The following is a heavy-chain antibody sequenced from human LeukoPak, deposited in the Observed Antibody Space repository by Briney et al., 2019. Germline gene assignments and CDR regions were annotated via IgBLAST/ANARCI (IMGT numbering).Heavy chain of an antibody. CDR1: GYSFTSYD. D-gene: IGHD1-1*01. CDR2: MNPNIGNT. J-gene: IGHJ4*02. Sequence: GASVKVSCKASGYSFTSYDFNWVRQAPGQGLEWIGWMNPNIGNTGYAQKFQGRVTMTRDISISTAYMELSSLRSEDTAVYYCARRGTTPLGCWGQGTLVTVSS. CDR3: ARRGTTPLGC. V-gene: IGHV1-8*01.